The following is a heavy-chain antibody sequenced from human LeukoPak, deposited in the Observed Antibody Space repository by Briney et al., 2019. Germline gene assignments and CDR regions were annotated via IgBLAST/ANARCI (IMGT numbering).Heavy chain of an antibody. V-gene: IGHV3-23*01. CDR2: ISGSGDST. CDR3: AKGDSSGWYGSNWFDP. J-gene: IGHJ5*02. CDR1: GFTFSSSA. Sequence: GGSLRLSCAASGFTFSSSAMSWVRQAPGKGLGWVSGISGSGDSTYYADSVKGRFTISRDNSRNTLYLQMNSLRAEDTAVYYCAKGDSSGWYGSNWFDPWGQGTLVTVSS. D-gene: IGHD6-19*01.